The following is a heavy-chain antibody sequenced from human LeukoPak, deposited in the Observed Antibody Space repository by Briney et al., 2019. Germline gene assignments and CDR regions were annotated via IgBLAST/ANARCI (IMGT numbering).Heavy chain of an antibody. CDR3: ARVGKDSPMVGGGYIHYFYYMDV. CDR1: GGTFDKYA. D-gene: IGHD3-10*02. J-gene: IGHJ6*03. V-gene: IGHV1-69*06. CDR2: FNPILETT. Sequence: SVKLSCKAPGGTFDKYAITWVRQAPGQGLEWMGRFNPILETTKNAHRFQGRVTITADKSTDTASMELSSLRPDDTAVYYCARVGKDSPMVGGGYIHYFYYMDVWGKGTTVTVS.